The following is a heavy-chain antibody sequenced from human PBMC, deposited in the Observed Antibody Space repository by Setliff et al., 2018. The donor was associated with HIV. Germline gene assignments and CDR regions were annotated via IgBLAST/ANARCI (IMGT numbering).Heavy chain of an antibody. Sequence: TLSLTCTVSGGSIMSDGYYWNWIRQRPGKGLEWIGYIYNRGYTYYNPSLKSRVTTSIDTSQNQFSLRLSSVTVADTAVYYCAGMFFYGSGSMSDFDYWGQGTQVTVSS. D-gene: IGHD3-10*01. J-gene: IGHJ4*02. CDR3: AGMFFYGSGSMSDFDY. V-gene: IGHV4-31*03. CDR1: GGSIMSDGYY. CDR2: IYNRGYT.